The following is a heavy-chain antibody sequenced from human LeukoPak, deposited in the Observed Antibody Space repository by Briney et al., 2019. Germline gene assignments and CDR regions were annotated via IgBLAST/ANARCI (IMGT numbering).Heavy chain of an antibody. V-gene: IGHV3-23*01. D-gene: IGHD5-18*01. J-gene: IGHJ4*02. Sequence: SVKGRFTISRDNSKNTLCLQMNSLRAEDTAVYYCAKGAISYDYYFDYWGQGTLVTVSS. CDR3: AKGAISYDYYFDY.